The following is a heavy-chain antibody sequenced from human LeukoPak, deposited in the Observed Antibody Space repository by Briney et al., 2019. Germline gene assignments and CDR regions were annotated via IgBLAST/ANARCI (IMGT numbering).Heavy chain of an antibody. CDR1: GFTFSSYE. J-gene: IGHJ4*02. D-gene: IGHD3-22*01. V-gene: IGHV3-48*03. CDR2: ISSSGSTI. CDR3: ARDEVYYYDSSGGYDY. Sequence: GGSLRLSCAASGFTFSSYEMNWVRQAPGKGPEWVSYISSSGSTIYYADSVKGRFTISRDNAKNSLYLQMNSLRAEDTAVYYCARDEVYYYDSSGGYDYWGQGTLVTVS.